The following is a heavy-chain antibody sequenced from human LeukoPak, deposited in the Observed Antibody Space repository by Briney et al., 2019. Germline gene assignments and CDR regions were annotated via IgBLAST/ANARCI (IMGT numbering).Heavy chain of an antibody. Sequence: ASVKVSCKASGYTFTSYGISWVRQAPGQGLEWMGWISAYNGNTNYAQKLQGRVTMTTDTSTSIAYMELRSLRSDDTAVYYCAGDARCSSTSCYTSSYGMDVWGQGTTVTVSS. CDR2: ISAYNGNT. CDR1: GYTFTSYG. D-gene: IGHD2-2*02. CDR3: AGDARCSSTSCYTSSYGMDV. V-gene: IGHV1-18*01. J-gene: IGHJ6*02.